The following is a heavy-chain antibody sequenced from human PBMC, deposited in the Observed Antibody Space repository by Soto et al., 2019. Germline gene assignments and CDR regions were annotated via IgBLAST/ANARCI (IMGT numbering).Heavy chain of an antibody. D-gene: IGHD3-3*01. CDR1: GGTFTSYY. CDR3: ATVTIFGVVLSLFDY. Sequence: ASVKVSCKTSGGTFTSYYMHWVRQAPGQGLEWMGIINPEDGETIYAQKFQGRVTMTEDTSTDTAYMELSSLRSEDTAVYYCATVTIFGVVLSLFDYWGQGTLVTVSS. CDR2: INPEDGET. V-gene: IGHV1-24*01. J-gene: IGHJ4*02.